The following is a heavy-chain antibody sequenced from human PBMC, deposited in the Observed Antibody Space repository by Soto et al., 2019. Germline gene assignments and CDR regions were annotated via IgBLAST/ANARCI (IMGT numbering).Heavy chain of an antibody. Sequence: GGSLRLSCAASGFTFSSYGMHWVRQAPGKGLEWVAVISYDGSNKYYADSVKGRFTISRDNSKNTLYLQMNSLRAEDTAVYYCAKEGATEYYYYGMDVWGQGTTVTVSS. CDR1: GFTFSSYG. J-gene: IGHJ6*02. CDR2: ISYDGSNK. V-gene: IGHV3-30*18. D-gene: IGHD1-26*01. CDR3: AKEGATEYYYYGMDV.